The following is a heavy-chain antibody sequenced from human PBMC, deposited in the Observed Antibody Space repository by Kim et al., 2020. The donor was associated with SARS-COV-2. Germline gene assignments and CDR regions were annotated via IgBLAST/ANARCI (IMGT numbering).Heavy chain of an antibody. CDR1: GFTVSSNY. CDR2: IYSGGST. Sequence: GGSLRLSCAASGFTVSSNYMSWVRQAPGKGLEWVSVIYSGGSTYYADSVKGRFTISRDNSKNTLYLQMNSLRAEDTAVYYCARDLPRPGDYGGTDYWGQGTLVTVSS. D-gene: IGHD4-17*01. V-gene: IGHV3-66*01. CDR3: ARDLPRPGDYGGTDY. J-gene: IGHJ4*02.